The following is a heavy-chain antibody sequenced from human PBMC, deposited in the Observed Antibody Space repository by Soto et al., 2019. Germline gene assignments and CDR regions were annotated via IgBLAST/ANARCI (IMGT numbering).Heavy chain of an antibody. CDR1: GYNLSELA. Sequence: ASVKVSCKVSGYNLSELAIQWVRQSPGKGLEWMGGFDPEDGETFYAQKFQGRVTMTEDKSTDTAYMELRSLRSEDTAVYYCAGGYCTRTSCHDYDNWGQGTLVTVSS. D-gene: IGHD2-2*01. J-gene: IGHJ4*02. CDR3: AGGYCTRTSCHDYDN. V-gene: IGHV1-24*01. CDR2: FDPEDGET.